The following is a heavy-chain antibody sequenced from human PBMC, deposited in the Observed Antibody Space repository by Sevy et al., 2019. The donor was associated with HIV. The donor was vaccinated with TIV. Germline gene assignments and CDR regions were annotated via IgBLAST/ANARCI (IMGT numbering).Heavy chain of an antibody. CDR2: IVVGSGRT. D-gene: IGHD3-3*01. J-gene: IGHJ5*02. V-gene: IGHV1-58*01. Sequence: ASVKVSCKASAFAFSTSAVQWVRQSRGQRLEWIGWIVVGSGRTNYAQKFQGRVTFTRDMSTNTAYMEMSSLRSDDTAVYYCVAISDTIFGVVLMNNWFDPWGQGTLFTVSS. CDR1: AFAFSTSA. CDR3: VAISDTIFGVVLMNNWFDP.